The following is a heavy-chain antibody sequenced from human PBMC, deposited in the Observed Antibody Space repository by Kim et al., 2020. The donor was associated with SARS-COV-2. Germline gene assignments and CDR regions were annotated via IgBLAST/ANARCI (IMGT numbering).Heavy chain of an antibody. V-gene: IGHV1-3*01. CDR3: AVGVAAAGTGADY. J-gene: IGHJ4*02. Sequence: ASVKVSCKASGYTFTSYNIHWVCQAPGQGLEWIGLINAGNGNTRYSQKFQGRVSITRDTSATTAYMELSSLRSEDTAVYYCAVGVAAAGTGADYWGQGTPVTVSS. CDR2: INAGNGNT. CDR1: GYTFTSYN. D-gene: IGHD6-13*01.